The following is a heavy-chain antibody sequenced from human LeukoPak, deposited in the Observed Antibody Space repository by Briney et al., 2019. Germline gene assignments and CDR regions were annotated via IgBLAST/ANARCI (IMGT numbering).Heavy chain of an antibody. CDR2: IKQDGSEK. J-gene: IGHJ3*02. CDR1: GFTFSRHG. CDR3: ARHRSGGSQDDAFDI. D-gene: IGHD2-15*01. Sequence: GGSLRLSCAASGFTFSRHGMHWVRQAPGKGLEWVADIKQDGSEKYYVDSVKGRFTISRQNAKNSVLLQMNSLRADDTALYYCARHRSGGSQDDAFDIWGRGTFVTVSS. V-gene: IGHV3-7*01.